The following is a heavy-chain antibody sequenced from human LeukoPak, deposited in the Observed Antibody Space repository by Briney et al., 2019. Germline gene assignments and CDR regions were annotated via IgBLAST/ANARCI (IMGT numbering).Heavy chain of an antibody. CDR1: GGSISSSAYH. V-gene: IGHV4-39*07. CDR2: IHSSGST. CDR3: ARGGYYGSGNDFRFDP. D-gene: IGHD3-10*01. J-gene: IGHJ5*02. Sequence: PSETLSLTCTVSGGSISSSAYHWGWIRQPPGKGLEWVGSIHSSGSTYYNLSLKSRVTISVDTSKNPFSLKLSSVTAADTAIYYCARGGYYGSGNDFRFDPWGQGTLVTVSS.